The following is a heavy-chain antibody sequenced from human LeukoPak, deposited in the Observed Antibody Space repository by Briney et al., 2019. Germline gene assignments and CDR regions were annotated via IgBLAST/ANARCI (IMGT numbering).Heavy chain of an antibody. J-gene: IGHJ4*02. CDR2: TYFIGNT. CDR3: ATKKTTPRSGFDY. D-gene: IGHD6-25*01. Sequence: SSETLSLTCAVSGVSISNYYLSWIRQPPGKGLEWIGHTYFIGNTNYNASLKSRVTISLDTSKNHFSLKLTSVTAADTAIYYCATKKTTPRSGFDYWGQGTLVTVSS. V-gene: IGHV4-59*01. CDR1: GVSISNYY.